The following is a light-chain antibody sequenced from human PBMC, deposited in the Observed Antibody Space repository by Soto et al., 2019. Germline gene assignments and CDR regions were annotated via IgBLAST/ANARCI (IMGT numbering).Light chain of an antibody. Sequence: SALTQPASVSGSPGQSITISCTGTSSDVGGYNYVSWYQHHPGKAPKLMIYDVSNRPSGVSNRFSGSKSGNTAYLTISGVQAEDEASYYCSSYTTRATVVFGGGTKLTVL. V-gene: IGLV2-14*03. J-gene: IGLJ3*02. CDR1: SSDVGGYNY. CDR2: DVS. CDR3: SSYTTRATVV.